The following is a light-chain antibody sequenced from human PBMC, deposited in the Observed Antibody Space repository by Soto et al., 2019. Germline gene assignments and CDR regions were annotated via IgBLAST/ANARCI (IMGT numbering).Light chain of an antibody. CDR3: LQLNSYPRT. Sequence: IQLTQSAASLSAYVGDRVTITCRASQGISSYLAWYQQKPGKAPKLLIYTASTLQSGVPSRFSGSGSGTGFTLTISSLQPDDFATYYCLQLNSYPRTFGQGTKVDI. V-gene: IGKV1-9*01. CDR2: TAS. J-gene: IGKJ1*01. CDR1: QGISSY.